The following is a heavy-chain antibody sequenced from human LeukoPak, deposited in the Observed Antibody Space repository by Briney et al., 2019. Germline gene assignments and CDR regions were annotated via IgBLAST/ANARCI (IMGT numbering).Heavy chain of an antibody. CDR2: INSDGSST. D-gene: IGHD3-3*01. Sequence: GGSLRLSCAASGFTFSSYCMHWIRQAPVKGPVLVSRINSDGSSTSYADSVKGRFTISSDNATNTLYLQMNSLRAEDTAVYYGARAERKVTIFGVVIFWFDPWGQGTLVTVSS. J-gene: IGHJ5*02. V-gene: IGHV3-74*01. CDR1: GFTFSSYC. CDR3: ARAERKVTIFGVVIFWFDP.